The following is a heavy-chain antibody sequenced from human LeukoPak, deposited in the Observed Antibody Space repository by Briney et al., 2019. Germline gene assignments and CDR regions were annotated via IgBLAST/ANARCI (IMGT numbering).Heavy chain of an antibody. CDR2: INPSGGST. CDR3: ARDTPYGGNSDDAFDI. J-gene: IGHJ3*02. Sequence: ASVKVSCKASGYIFTSYYMHWVRQAPGQGLEWMGIINPSGGSTSYAQKFQGRVTMTRDTSTSTVYMELSSLRSEDTAVYYCARDTPYGGNSDDAFDIWGQGTMVTVSS. V-gene: IGHV1-46*01. D-gene: IGHD4-23*01. CDR1: GYIFTSYY.